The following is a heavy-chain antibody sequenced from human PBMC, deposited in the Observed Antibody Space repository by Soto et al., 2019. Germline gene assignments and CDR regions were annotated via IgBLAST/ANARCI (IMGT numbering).Heavy chain of an antibody. D-gene: IGHD2-15*01. J-gene: IGHJ4*02. Sequence: LRLSCGASRFTLSSYGMHWVRQSACTRLEWGAVIGYDGSNKYYADSVKGRITISRDKSENTQYLQMNSLNAEGTAEYYCSKDQADSVVVIAATPYYFDYWGQGTLVTVSS. CDR3: SKDQADSVVVIAATPYYFDY. CDR2: IGYDGSNK. V-gene: IGHV3-30*02. CDR1: RFTLSSYG.